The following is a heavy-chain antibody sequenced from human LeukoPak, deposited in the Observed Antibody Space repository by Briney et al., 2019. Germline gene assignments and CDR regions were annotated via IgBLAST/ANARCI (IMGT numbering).Heavy chain of an antibody. J-gene: IGHJ4*02. CDR1: GFTVSSNY. D-gene: IGHD6-13*01. CDR3: THSSSWYGSDY. V-gene: IGHV3-66*01. CDR2: IYSGGST. Sequence: GGSLRLSCAASGFTVSSNYMSWVRQAPGKGLEWASVIYSGGSTYYADSVKGRFTISRDNSKNTLYLQMNSLRAEDTAVYYCTHSSSWYGSDYWGQGTLVTVSS.